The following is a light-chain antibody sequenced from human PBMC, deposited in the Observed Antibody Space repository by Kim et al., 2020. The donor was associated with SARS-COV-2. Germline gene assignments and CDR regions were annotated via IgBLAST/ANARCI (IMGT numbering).Light chain of an antibody. CDR2: LKSDGSH. V-gene: IGLV4-69*01. CDR3: QTWGTGNWV. Sequence: QLVLTQSPSASASLGASVKLTCTLSSGHSNYAIAWHQQQPEKGPRYLMNLKSDGSHSKGDGIPDRFSGSSSGAERYLTISSLQSEDEADYYCQTWGTGNWVFGGGTKVTVL. CDR1: SGHSNYA. J-gene: IGLJ3*02.